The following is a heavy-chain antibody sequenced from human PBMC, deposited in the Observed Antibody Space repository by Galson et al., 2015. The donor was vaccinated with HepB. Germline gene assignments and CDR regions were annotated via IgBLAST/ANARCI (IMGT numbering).Heavy chain of an antibody. CDR3: ARDAVVPAAGEEYYYYGMDV. CDR1: GYTFTSYY. V-gene: IGHV1-46*04. J-gene: IGHJ6*02. Sequence: SVKVSCKASGYTFTSYYMHWVRQAPGQGLEWMGIINPSGGSTSYAQKLQGRVTMTRDTSTSTVYMELSSLRSEDTAVYYCARDAVVPAAGEEYYYYGMDVWGQGTTVTVSS. CDR2: INPSGGST. D-gene: IGHD6-13*01.